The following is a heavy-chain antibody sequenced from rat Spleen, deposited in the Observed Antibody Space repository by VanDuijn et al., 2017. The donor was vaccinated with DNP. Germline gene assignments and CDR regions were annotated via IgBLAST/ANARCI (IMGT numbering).Heavy chain of an antibody. D-gene: IGHD1-5*01. Sequence: EVQLQESGPGLVKPSQSLSLTCSVTGYSITSSYRWNWIRKFPGNKMEWVGHISYSGSTSYNPSLKSRISITRDTSKNQFFLQLNSVTTEDTATYYCARWNLGTSTLDYWGQGVMVTVSS. J-gene: IGHJ2*01. CDR2: ISYSGST. CDR1: GYSITSSY. V-gene: IGHV3-1*01. CDR3: ARWNLGTSTLDY.